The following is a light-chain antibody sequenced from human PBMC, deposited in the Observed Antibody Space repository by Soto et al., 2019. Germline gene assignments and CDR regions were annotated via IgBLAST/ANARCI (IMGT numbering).Light chain of an antibody. CDR3: MQARQTPNT. CDR1: QDLLQRNGKIY. CDR2: LGS. V-gene: IGKV2-28*01. J-gene: IGKJ5*01. Sequence: DSVMTQSPLSLPVTPGEPASLSRRSSQDLLQRNGKIYLGWYLQTXGQSPQXXIHLGSNRDSGVPERFGGSGAGSDCTRHISRVEAEDVSVYFCMQARQTPNTFGQGTRLEIK.